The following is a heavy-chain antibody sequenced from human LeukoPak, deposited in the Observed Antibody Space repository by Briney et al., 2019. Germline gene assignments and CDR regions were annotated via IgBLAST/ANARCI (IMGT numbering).Heavy chain of an antibody. CDR1: GFTFSSYW. CDR2: INSGGSSA. CDR3: ARVGSGWYMVF. Sequence: GGSLRLSCADPGFTFSSYWMHWVRQAPGKGLVWVSRINSGGSSATYADSVKGRFTISRDNAKNTLYLQMNSLTVEDTAVYYCARVGSGWYMVFRGQGTMVTVSS. J-gene: IGHJ3*01. V-gene: IGHV3-74*01. D-gene: IGHD6-19*01.